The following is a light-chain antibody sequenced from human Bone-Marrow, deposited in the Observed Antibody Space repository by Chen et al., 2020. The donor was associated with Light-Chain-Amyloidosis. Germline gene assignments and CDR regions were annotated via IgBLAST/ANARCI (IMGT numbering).Light chain of an antibody. Sequence: SYELTQPHSVSVSPGQTARITCSGDDLPTKYAYWYQQKPGQAPVLVIHRDTARPSGISERFSVSSSGTTATLTISGVQAEDEADYHGQSADSSGTYEVIFGGGTKLTVL. CDR2: RDT. V-gene: IGLV3-25*03. J-gene: IGLJ2*01. CDR1: DLPTKY. CDR3: QSADSSGTYEVI.